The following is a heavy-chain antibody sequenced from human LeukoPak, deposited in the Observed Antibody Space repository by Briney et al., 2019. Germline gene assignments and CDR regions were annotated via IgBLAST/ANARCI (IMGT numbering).Heavy chain of an antibody. D-gene: IGHD1-1*01. CDR2: SNHSGST. CDR3: ARLFATSFRYYYSYIDV. Sequence: SETLSLTCTVSGGSISSYYWNWIRQPPGKGLEWIGESNHSGSTNYNPSLKSRVTISVDTSKNQFSLKLSSVTAADTAVYYCARLFATSFRYYYSYIDVWGKGTTVTISS. J-gene: IGHJ6*03. CDR1: GGSISSYY. V-gene: IGHV4-34*01.